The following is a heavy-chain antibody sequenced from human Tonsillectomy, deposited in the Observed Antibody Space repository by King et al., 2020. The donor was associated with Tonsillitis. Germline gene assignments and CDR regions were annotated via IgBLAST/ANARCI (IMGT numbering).Heavy chain of an antibody. V-gene: IGHV3-15*07. CDR2: IKSKTDGGTT. CDR3: TTELGYCSSISCGYFDY. Sequence: VQLVESGGGLVKPGGSLRLSCAASGFTFSNAWMNWVRQAPGKGLEWVGRIKSKTDGGTTDYAAPVKGRFTISRDDSKNTLYLQMNSLKTEDTAVYYCTTELGYCSSISCGYFDYWGQGTLVTVSS. D-gene: IGHD2-2*01. CDR1: GFTFSNAW. J-gene: IGHJ4*02.